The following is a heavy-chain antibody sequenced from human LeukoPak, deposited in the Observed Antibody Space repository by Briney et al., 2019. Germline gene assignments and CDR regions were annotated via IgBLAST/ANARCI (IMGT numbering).Heavy chain of an antibody. J-gene: IGHJ5*02. Sequence: PSETLSLTCTVACGSVSSSSYCWGWIRQPPAKGLEGIGSIYYSGSPYYNPSLKSRVPISVDPSKNQFSLKLTSVPAADTAVYYCPRRFDTYYDSLHWFDPWGQGTLVSVSS. CDR3: PRRFDTYYDSLHWFDP. V-gene: IGHV4-39*07. D-gene: IGHD3-16*01. CDR2: IYYSGSP. CDR1: CGSVSSSSYC.